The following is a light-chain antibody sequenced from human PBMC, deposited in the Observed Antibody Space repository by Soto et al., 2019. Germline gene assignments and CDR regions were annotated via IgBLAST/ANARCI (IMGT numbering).Light chain of an antibody. CDR2: AAS. CDR1: QSISSD. J-gene: IGKJ1*01. V-gene: IGKV1-39*01. Sequence: DIPMTQSPSSLSASVGDRVTITCRASQSISSDLNWYQQKPGKAPNLLIYAASSLQSGVPSRFSGSGSGTDFTLTISSLQPEDFASYYCQQSYSPLRTFGQGTKVEIK. CDR3: QQSYSPLRT.